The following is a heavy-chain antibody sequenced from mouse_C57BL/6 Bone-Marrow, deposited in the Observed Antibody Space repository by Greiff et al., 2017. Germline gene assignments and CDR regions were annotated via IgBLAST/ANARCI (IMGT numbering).Heavy chain of an antibody. CDR1: GYAFSSSW. CDR3: EGNFAWCAY. V-gene: IGHV1-82*01. D-gene: IGHD2-1*01. J-gene: IGHJ3*01. Sequence: QVQLQQSGPELVKPGASVKISCKASGYAFSSSWMNWVKQRPGKGLEWIGRIYPGDGDTNYNGKFKGKATLTADKSSSTAYMQLSSLTSADSAVYFCEGNFAWCAYRGQGSLVTVSA. CDR2: IYPGDGDT.